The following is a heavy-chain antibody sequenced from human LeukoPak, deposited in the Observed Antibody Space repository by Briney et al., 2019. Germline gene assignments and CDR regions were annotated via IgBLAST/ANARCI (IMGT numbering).Heavy chain of an antibody. D-gene: IGHD3-10*01. CDR2: INTDGSSR. CDR1: GFTFSHYW. V-gene: IGHV3-74*01. CDR3: VRDYNYGSGSLYSYYDY. J-gene: IGHJ4*02. Sequence: GGSLRLSCAASGFTFSHYWMHWVRQAPGKGVVGVSHINTDGSSRTYADSVKGRFTISRDNAKNTLYLQMNSLRADDTAVYYCVRDYNYGSGSLYSYYDYWGQGALVTVTA.